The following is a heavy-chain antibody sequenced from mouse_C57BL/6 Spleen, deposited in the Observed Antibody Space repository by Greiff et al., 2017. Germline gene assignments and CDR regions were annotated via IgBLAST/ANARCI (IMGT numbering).Heavy chain of an antibody. D-gene: IGHD1-1*01. CDR3: ARHYGSSDVGFAY. J-gene: IGHJ3*01. Sequence: QVQLQQPGAELVMPGASVKLSCKASGYTFTSYWMHWVKQRPGQGLEWIGEIDPSDSYTNYNQKFKGKSTLTVDKSSSTAYMQLSSLTSEDSAVYYCARHYGSSDVGFAYWGQGTLVTVSA. CDR2: IDPSDSYT. V-gene: IGHV1-69*01. CDR1: GYTFTSYW.